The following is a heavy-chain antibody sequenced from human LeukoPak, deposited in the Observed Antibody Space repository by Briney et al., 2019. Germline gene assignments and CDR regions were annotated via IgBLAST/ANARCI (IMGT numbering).Heavy chain of an antibody. Sequence: ASVKVSCKASGYTFTGYYMHWVRQAPGQGLEWMGWINPNSGNTNYAQKLQGRVTMTTDTSTSTAYMELRSLRSDDTAVYYCARDSSSWYHSGYWGQGTLVTVSS. CDR1: GYTFTGYY. D-gene: IGHD6-13*01. CDR3: ARDSSSWYHSGY. V-gene: IGHV1-18*04. CDR2: INPNSGNT. J-gene: IGHJ4*02.